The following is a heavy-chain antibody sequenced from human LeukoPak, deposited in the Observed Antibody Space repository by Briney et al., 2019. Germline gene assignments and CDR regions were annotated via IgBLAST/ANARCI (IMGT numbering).Heavy chain of an antibody. CDR1: GFTFSSYE. J-gene: IGHJ6*03. CDR2: ISSSGSTI. D-gene: IGHD6-6*01. Sequence: GGSLRLSCAASGFTFSSYEMNWVRQAPGKGLEWVSYISSSGSTIYYADSVKGRFTISRDNAKNSLYLQMNSLRPEDTAVYYCARAHLSSSSTDYMDVWGKGTTVTVSS. CDR3: ARAHLSSSSTDYMDV. V-gene: IGHV3-48*03.